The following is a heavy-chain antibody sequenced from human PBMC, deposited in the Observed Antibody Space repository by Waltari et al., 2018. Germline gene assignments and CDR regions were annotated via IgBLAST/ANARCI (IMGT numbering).Heavy chain of an antibody. V-gene: IGHV3-74*01. CDR1: GFTFSNYK. Sequence: EVQLVESGGGLVLPGGSLRLSCAASGFTFSNYKTHWVRQAPGKGLAWVSRINEDGSSTTYADSVKGRFTISRDNAKNTVHLEMNSLRAEDTAIYYCIRAGFDIWGQGTMVTVSS. CDR3: IRAGFDI. J-gene: IGHJ3*02. CDR2: INEDGSST.